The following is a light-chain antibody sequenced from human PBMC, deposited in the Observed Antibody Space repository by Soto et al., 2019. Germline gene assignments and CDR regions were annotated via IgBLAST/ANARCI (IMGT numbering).Light chain of an antibody. V-gene: IGKV1-5*03. Sequence: DIQMTQSPSTLSASVGDRVTITCRASQSVSRWLAGYQQKPGKAPKLLIYKASTLERWVPSRFSGSGSGTEFTLAISSLQPDDSATYYCQQYNDNWTFGQGTKVEIK. CDR1: QSVSRW. CDR2: KAS. CDR3: QQYNDNWT. J-gene: IGKJ1*01.